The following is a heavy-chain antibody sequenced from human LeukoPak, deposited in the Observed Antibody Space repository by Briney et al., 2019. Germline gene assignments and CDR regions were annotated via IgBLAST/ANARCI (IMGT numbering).Heavy chain of an antibody. CDR3: AKDPGYSSGWLDY. CDR2: TSHDGNNR. J-gene: IGHJ4*02. Sequence: GGSLRLSCAVTGFTFSSHVMYWVRQAPGKGLEWVAVTSHDGNNRYYADSVKGRFSISRDNSKNTVYLQMNSLRAEDTAVCYCAKDPGYSSGWLDYWGQGTLVTVSS. CDR1: GFTFSSHV. D-gene: IGHD6-19*01. V-gene: IGHV3-30*18.